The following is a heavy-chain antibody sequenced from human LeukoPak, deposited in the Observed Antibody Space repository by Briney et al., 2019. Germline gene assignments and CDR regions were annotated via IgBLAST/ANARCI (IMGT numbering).Heavy chain of an antibody. J-gene: IGHJ4*02. CDR1: GFIFSTFW. V-gene: IGHV3-7*01. D-gene: IGHD3-10*01. CDR3: ARDQGHYYGSGSSDY. CDR2: INQDGSEK. Sequence: GGSLRLSCAASGFIFSTFWMNWVRQAPGKGLEWVASINQDGSEKYYVDSVKGRFTISRDNAKNSLYVEMNSLRGEDTAVYYCARDQGHYYGSGSSDYWGQGTLVTVSS.